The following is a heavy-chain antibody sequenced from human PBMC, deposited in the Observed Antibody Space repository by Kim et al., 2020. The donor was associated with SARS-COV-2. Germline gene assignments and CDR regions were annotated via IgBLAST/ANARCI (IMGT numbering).Heavy chain of an antibody. CDR1: GGSISSSSYY. CDR3: ARRQTDYYYDSSCEN. V-gene: IGHV4-39*01. CDR2: IYYSGST. Sequence: SETLSLTCTVSGGSISSSSYYWGWIRQPPGKGLEWIGSIYYSGSTYYNPSLKSRVTISVDTSKNQFSLKLSSVTAADTAVYYCARRQTDYYYDSSCENWG. J-gene: IGHJ1*01. D-gene: IGHD3-22*01.